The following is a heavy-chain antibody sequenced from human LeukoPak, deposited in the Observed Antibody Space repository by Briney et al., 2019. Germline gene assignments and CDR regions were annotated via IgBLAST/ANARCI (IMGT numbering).Heavy chain of an antibody. Sequence: PGGSLRLSCAASGFTVSTDHMSWVRQAPEKGLEWVAVSYSGGTSQYAESVKGRFTISRDNSKNRLYLQMNSLRAEDTALYYCARVWELSFDHWGQGTLVTVSS. J-gene: IGHJ4*02. CDR1: GFTVSTDH. CDR2: SYSGGTS. CDR3: ARVWELSFDH. D-gene: IGHD1-26*01. V-gene: IGHV3-53*01.